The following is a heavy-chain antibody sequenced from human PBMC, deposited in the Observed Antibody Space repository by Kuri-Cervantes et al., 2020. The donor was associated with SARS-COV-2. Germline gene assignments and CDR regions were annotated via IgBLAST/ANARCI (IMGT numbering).Heavy chain of an antibody. D-gene: IGHD6-6*01. J-gene: IGHJ4*02. CDR1: GYTFTSYG. CDR2: ITPIFGTA. V-gene: IGHV1-69*13. CDR3: AVGFFSSRKWDY. Sequence: SVKVSCKASGYTFTSYGISWVRQAPGQGLEWMGGITPIFGTANYAQKFQCRVTITADESTSTAYMELSSLRSEDTAVYYCAVGFFSSRKWDYWGQGTLVTVSS.